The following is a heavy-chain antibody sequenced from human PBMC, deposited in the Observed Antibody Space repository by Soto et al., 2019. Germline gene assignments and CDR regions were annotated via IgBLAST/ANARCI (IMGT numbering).Heavy chain of an antibody. V-gene: IGHV4-30-4*01. Sequence: SSETLSLTCTVSGGCIGRGDYYWCWLRQPPGKGLEWIGYIYYSGNTYSNPSLKRRLTISLDTSKNQFSLHLSSVPAADTAVYFCARVPRQLERTHCFDPWGQGSLCTVAS. CDR1: GGCIGRGDYY. D-gene: IGHD1-1*01. CDR3: ARVPRQLERTHCFDP. CDR2: IYYSGNT. J-gene: IGHJ5*02.